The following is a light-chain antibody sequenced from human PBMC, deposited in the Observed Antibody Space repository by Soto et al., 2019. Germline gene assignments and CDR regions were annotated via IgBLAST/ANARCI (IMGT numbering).Light chain of an antibody. Sequence: DIQMTQSPSTLSGSVGDRVTITCRASQTISSWLAWYQQKPGKAPKLLIYKASTLKSGVPSRFSGSGSGTEFTLTIRSLQPDDFATYYCQHYNSYSEALGQGTTV. V-gene: IGKV1-5*03. J-gene: IGKJ1*01. CDR3: QHYNSYSEA. CDR1: QTISSW. CDR2: KAS.